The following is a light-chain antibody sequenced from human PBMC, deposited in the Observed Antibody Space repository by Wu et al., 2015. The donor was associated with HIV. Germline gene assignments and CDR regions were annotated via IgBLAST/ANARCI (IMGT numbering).Light chain of an antibody. CDR2: GAS. J-gene: IGKJ4*01. Sequence: EIVMTQSPATLSVSAGERATLSCRASQSVSRNLAWYQQKPGQTPRLLIYGASTRATGIPARFSGSGSGTDFTLTISSLEPEDFAVYYCQQRSNWRLTFGGGTKVEIK. CDR1: QSVSRN. CDR3: QQRSNWRLT. V-gene: IGKV3-15*01.